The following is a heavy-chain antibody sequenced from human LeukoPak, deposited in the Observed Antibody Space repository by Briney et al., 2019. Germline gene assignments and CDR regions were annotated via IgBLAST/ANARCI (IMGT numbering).Heavy chain of an antibody. J-gene: IGHJ4*02. V-gene: IGHV1-46*01. CDR2: INPTGGST. CDR1: GYTFPSYF. CDR3: ARDSGHYDSSGFPLYYFDY. D-gene: IGHD3-22*01. Sequence: ASVKVSCKASGYTFPSYFMHWVRQAPGQGLEWMGIINPTGGSTTYAQKFQGRVTITADESTSTAYMELSSLRSEDTAVYYCARDSGHYDSSGFPLYYFDYWGQGTLVTVSS.